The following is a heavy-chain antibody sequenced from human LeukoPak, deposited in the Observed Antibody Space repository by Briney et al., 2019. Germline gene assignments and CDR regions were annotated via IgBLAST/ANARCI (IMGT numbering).Heavy chain of an antibody. J-gene: IGHJ6*02. CDR3: TAYDPSDYYGMDV. CDR1: GFTSGDYA. Sequence: GGSLRLSCTASGFTSGDYAMTWVRQAPGKGLEWVGFIRSKAYGGTTEFAASVKGRFIISRDDSKSIAYLQMNSLKTEDTAVYYCTAYDPSDYYGMDVWGQGTTVTIS. V-gene: IGHV3-49*04. D-gene: IGHD5-12*01. CDR2: IRSKAYGGTT.